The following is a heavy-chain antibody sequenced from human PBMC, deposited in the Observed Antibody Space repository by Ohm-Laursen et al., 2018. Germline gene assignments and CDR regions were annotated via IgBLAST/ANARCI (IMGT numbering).Heavy chain of an antibody. Sequence: TLSLTCTVSGGSISSYYWGWIRQPPGKGPEWIGSIYYSGSTYYNPSLKSRVTISVDTSKNQFSLKLSSVTAADTALYYCARGLWWFDPWGQGTLVTVSS. V-gene: IGHV4-39*01. CDR1: GGSISSYY. CDR2: IYYSGST. CDR3: ARGLWWFDP. J-gene: IGHJ5*02.